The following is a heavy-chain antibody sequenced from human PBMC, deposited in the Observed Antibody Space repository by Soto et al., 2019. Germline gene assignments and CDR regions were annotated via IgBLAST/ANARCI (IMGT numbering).Heavy chain of an antibody. J-gene: IGHJ5*02. Sequence: QLLESGPGLVKPSETLSLTCTVSGGSISSSSYYWGWIRQPQGKGLEWIGSIYYSGSTYYNPSLKSRVTISVDTSKNQFSLKLSSVTAADTAVYYCARLGGWYRYNWFDPWGQGTLVTVSS. CDR1: GGSISSSSYY. V-gene: IGHV4-39*01. CDR2: IYYSGST. D-gene: IGHD6-19*01. CDR3: ARLGGWYRYNWFDP.